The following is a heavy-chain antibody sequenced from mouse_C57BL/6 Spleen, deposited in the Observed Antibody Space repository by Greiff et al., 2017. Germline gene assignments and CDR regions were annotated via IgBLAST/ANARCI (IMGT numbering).Heavy chain of an antibody. CDR3: ASSRQFITTVVANGDYAMDY. CDR2: IYPGSGST. D-gene: IGHD1-1*01. CDR1: GYTFTSYW. J-gene: IGHJ4*01. V-gene: IGHV1-55*01. Sequence: QVQLKQPGAELVKPGASVKMSCKASGYTFTSYWITWVKQRPGQGLEWIGDIYPGSGSTNYNEKFKSKATLTVDTSSSTAYMQLSSLTSEDSAVYYCASSRQFITTVVANGDYAMDYWGQGTSVTVSS.